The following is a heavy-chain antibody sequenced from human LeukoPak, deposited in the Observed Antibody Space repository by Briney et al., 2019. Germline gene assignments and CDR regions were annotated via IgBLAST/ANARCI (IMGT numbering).Heavy chain of an antibody. CDR2: ISAYNGNT. D-gene: IGHD3-10*01. CDR3: ARGDGRSGGAFDI. Sequence: ASVKVSCKASGYTFTSYGISWVRQAPGQGLEWMGWISAYNGNTNYAQKLQGRVTITADKSTSTAYMELSSLRSEDTAVYYCARGDGRSGGAFDIWGQGTMVTVSS. J-gene: IGHJ3*02. CDR1: GYTFTSYG. V-gene: IGHV1-18*01.